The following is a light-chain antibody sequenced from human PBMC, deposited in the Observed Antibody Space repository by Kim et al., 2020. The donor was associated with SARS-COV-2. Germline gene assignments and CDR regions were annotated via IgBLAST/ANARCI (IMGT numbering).Light chain of an antibody. Sequence: DIVMTQSPDSLAVSLGERATINCKSSQTVLNRSNNRNYLAWYQQKPGQPPKLLISWASTRESGVPDRFSGSGSGADFTLAISSLQAEDVAVYYCQQYFISPYTFGQGTKLEI. V-gene: IGKV4-1*01. CDR1: QTVLNRSNNRNY. CDR3: QQYFISPYT. CDR2: WAS. J-gene: IGKJ2*01.